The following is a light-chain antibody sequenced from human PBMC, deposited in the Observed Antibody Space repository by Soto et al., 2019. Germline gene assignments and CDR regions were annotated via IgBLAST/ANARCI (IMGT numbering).Light chain of an antibody. V-gene: IGKV3-15*01. Sequence: EVVMTQSPATLSVSPGERVTLSCRASASVHRKLAWYHQKPGQVPSLLIYYASTRATGVPDRCTCSGYGTEFTLTISILQSEHFGVYHSQHYSNWPPTFGPGTKVEI. CDR2: YAS. J-gene: IGKJ3*01. CDR1: ASVHRK. CDR3: QHYSNWPPT.